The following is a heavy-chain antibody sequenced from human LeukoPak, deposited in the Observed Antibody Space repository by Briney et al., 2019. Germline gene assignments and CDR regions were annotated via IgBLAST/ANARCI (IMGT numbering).Heavy chain of an antibody. V-gene: IGHV3-7*01. CDR3: ARGSSSWYVTIDY. CDR2: IKQVGSEK. D-gene: IGHD2-2*01. J-gene: IGHJ4*02. Sequence: GGSLTLTCAASGFSFSSYWMSWVRQAPGKRLEWVANIKQVGSEKNYVDSVKGRFTISRDNDKNPLYMQMTSLRVEDTAVYYCARGSSSWYVTIDYWGQGTLVTVSS. CDR1: GFSFSSYW.